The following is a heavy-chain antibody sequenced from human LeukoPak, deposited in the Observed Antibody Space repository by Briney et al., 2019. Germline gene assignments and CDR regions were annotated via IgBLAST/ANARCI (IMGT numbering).Heavy chain of an antibody. CDR2: TYYRSKWYN. CDR1: GDSFSSNSAA. V-gene: IGHV6-1*01. D-gene: IGHD3-10*01. Sequence: PSQTLSLTCAISGDSFSSNSAAWNWIRQSPSRGLEWLGRTYYRSKWYNDYAVSVKSRITINPDTSKNQFSLQLNSVAPEDTAVYYCARDLGTMVREAYYYYGMDVWGQGTTVTVSS. CDR3: ARDLGTMVREAYYYYGMDV. J-gene: IGHJ6*02.